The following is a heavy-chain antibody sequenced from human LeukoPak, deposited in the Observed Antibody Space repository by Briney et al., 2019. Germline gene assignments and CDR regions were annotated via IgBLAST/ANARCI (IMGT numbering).Heavy chain of an antibody. J-gene: IGHJ3*01. D-gene: IGHD3-10*01. CDR3: ARDANFGYDAFDL. Sequence: GGSLRLSCAASGFTFSSYAMHWVRQAPGKGLEWVAVISYDGSNKYYADSVKGRFTISRDNSKNTLYLQMNSLRAEDTAVYYCARDANFGYDAFDLWGQGTMVTVSS. CDR2: ISYDGSNK. V-gene: IGHV3-30-3*01. CDR1: GFTFSSYA.